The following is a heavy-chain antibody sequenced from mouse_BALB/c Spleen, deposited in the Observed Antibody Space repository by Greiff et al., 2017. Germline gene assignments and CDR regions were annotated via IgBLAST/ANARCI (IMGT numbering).Heavy chain of an antibody. CDR3: ASPRYGSSSPYAMDY. D-gene: IGHD1-1*01. CDR2: IWGDGST. Sequence: VKLVESGPGLVAPSQSLSITCTVSGFSLTGYGVNWVRQPPGKGLEWLGMIWGDGSTDYNSALKSRLSISKDNSKSQVFLKMNSLQTDDTARYYCASPRYGSSSPYAMDYWGQGTSVTVSS. J-gene: IGHJ4*01. CDR1: GFSLTGYG. V-gene: IGHV2-6-7*01.